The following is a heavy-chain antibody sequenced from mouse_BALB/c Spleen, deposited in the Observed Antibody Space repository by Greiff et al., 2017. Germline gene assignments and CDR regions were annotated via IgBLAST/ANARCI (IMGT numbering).Heavy chain of an antibody. CDR2: IDPANGNT. CDR1: GFNIKDTY. V-gene: IGHV14-3*02. Sequence: EVQRVESGAELVKPGASVKLSCTASGFNIKDTYMHWVKQRPEQGLEWIGRIDPANGNTKYDPKFQGKATITADTSSNTAYLQLSSLTSEDTAVYYCARDPISWGQGTLVTVSA. CDR3: ARDPIS. J-gene: IGHJ3*01.